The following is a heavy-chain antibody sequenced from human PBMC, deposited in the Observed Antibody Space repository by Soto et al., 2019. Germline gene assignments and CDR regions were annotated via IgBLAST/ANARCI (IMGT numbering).Heavy chain of an antibody. D-gene: IGHD4-17*01. Sequence: QVQLVESGGGVVQPWRSLRLSCAAFGFTFNPYGLHWVRQAPGKGLEWVAFISYDGSNKFYGDSVKGRFTISRDNSRNTLELQMNNQRTDDTAEYSCAKPRAPYGGNQHLDNWGQGTLVTVSS. CDR3: AKPRAPYGGNQHLDN. CDR1: GFTFNPYG. V-gene: IGHV3-30*18. CDR2: ISYDGSNK. J-gene: IGHJ4*02.